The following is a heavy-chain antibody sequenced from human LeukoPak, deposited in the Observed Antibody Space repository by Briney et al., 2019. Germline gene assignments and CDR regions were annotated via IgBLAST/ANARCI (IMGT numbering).Heavy chain of an antibody. Sequence: GGPLRLSCAASGFTYSSYEMIWVRQAPGKGLVWVSYISSSGSNIYYADPVKGRFTIYRDNAKNSLYLQMKSLRAEDRAVYYCARELYGPGSYYYLFAYWGQGTLVTVS. V-gene: IGHV3-48*03. CDR3: ARELYGPGSYYYLFAY. CDR2: ISSSGSNI. J-gene: IGHJ4*02. D-gene: IGHD3-10*01. CDR1: GFTYSSYE.